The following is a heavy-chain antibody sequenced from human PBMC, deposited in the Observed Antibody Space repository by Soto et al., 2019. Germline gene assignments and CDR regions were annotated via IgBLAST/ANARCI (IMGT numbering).Heavy chain of an antibody. J-gene: IGHJ6*02. CDR3: ARDPFIGVFGRVYYNDYYYVMDV. D-gene: IGHD3-3*01. CDR1: GFTFSSYG. V-gene: IGHV3-33*01. CDR2: IWYDGSNK. Sequence: GGSLRLSCAASGFTFSSYGMHWVRQAPGKGLEWVAVIWYDGSNKYYADSVKGRFTISRDNSKNTLYLQMNSLRAEDTAVYYCARDPFIGVFGRVYYNDYYYVMDVWGQGTTVTVSS.